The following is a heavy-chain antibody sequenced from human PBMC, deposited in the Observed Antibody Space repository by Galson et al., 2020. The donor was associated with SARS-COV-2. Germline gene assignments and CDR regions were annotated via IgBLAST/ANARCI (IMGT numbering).Heavy chain of an antibody. D-gene: IGHD2-8*01. J-gene: IGHJ4*02. CDR3: ARMTNWAQFDD. CDR1: GFTFRRYS. Sequence: GESLKISCAVSGFTFRRYSMNWVRQAPGKGLEWISYINIASSTIYYADSVRGRFTISRDNARDSLYLQMNSLRDEDTAVYYCARMTNWAQFDDWGQGTVVTVSS. CDR2: INIASSTI. V-gene: IGHV3-48*02.